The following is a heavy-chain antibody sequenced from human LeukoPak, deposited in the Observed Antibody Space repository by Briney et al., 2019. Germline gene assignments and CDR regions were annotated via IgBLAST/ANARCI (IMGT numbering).Heavy chain of an antibody. CDR3: ARGPRGSRDFDY. V-gene: IGHV4-59*01. CDR2: IYYSGST. J-gene: IGHJ4*02. CDR1: GGSISSYY. Sequence: SETLSLTCTVSGGSISSYYWSWIRQPAGKGLEWIGYIYYSGSTNYNPSLKSRVTISVDTSKNQFSLKLSSVTAADTAVYYCARGPRGSRDFDYWGQGTLVTVSS. D-gene: IGHD2-2*01.